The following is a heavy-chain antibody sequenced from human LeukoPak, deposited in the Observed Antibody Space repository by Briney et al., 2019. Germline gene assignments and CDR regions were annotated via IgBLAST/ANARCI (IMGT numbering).Heavy chain of an antibody. J-gene: IGHJ4*02. CDR3: ARPHDYGGNSFYY. Sequence: PGGSLRLSCSASGFTFSSYAMHWVRQAPGRGLEWVAATSYDERNKHYADSVKGRFTISKDNSKNTLYLQMNSLRAEDTGLYYCARPHDYGGNSFYYWGQGTLVTVSS. CDR1: GFTFSSYA. D-gene: IGHD4-23*01. V-gene: IGHV3-30*04. CDR2: TSYDERNK.